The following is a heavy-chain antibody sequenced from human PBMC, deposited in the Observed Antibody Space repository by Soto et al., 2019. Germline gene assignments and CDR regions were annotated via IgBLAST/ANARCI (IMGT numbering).Heavy chain of an antibody. Sequence: QVQLQESGPGLVKPSETLSLTCTVSGGSISSYYWSWIRQPPGKGLEWIGYIYDSGSTNYNPSLKSRVTISVDTATNQFSLKMSSVTAADTAVYYWARHGNKLHFASWGQGTMVTFSS. CDR2: IYDSGST. J-gene: IGHJ4*02. D-gene: IGHD2-15*01. V-gene: IGHV4-59*08. CDR3: ARHGNKLHFAS. CDR1: GGSISSYY.